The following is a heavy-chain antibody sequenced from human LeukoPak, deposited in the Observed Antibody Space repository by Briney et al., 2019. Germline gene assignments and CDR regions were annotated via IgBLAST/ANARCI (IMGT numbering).Heavy chain of an antibody. CDR3: AGLAVAGTDFDY. Sequence: GGSLRLSCAASEFSLGSNYMTWVRQAPGKGLEWVSLIYSGGSTYYSDSVKGRFTISRDNSKNTLYLQMNSLRAEDTAVYYCAGLAVAGTDFDYWGQGTLVTVSS. V-gene: IGHV3-66*02. D-gene: IGHD6-19*01. CDR1: EFSLGSNY. J-gene: IGHJ4*02. CDR2: IYSGGST.